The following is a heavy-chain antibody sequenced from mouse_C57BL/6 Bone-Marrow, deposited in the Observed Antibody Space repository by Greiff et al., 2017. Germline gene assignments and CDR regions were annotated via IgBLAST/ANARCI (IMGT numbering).Heavy chain of an antibody. V-gene: IGHV1-81*01. Sequence: QVQLKESGAALARPGASVKLSCKASGYTFTSYGISWVKQRTGQGLEWIGEIDPRSGNTYYNEKFKGKATLTADKSSSTAYMGLRSRTSEDSAVYFCAGRPRGSSYRQGGYFDVGGTGNTVTVSS. D-gene: IGHD1-1*01. J-gene: IGHJ1*03. CDR2: IDPRSGNT. CDR1: GYTFTSYG. CDR3: AGRPRGSSYRQGGYFDV.